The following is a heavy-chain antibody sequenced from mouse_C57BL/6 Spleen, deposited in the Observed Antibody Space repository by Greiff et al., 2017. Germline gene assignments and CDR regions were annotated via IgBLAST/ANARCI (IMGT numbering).Heavy chain of an antibody. V-gene: IGHV1-64*01. J-gene: IGHJ3*01. D-gene: IGHD2-4*01. CDR2: IHPNSGST. Sequence: VQLQQPGAELVKPGASVKLSCKASGYTFTSYWMHWVKQRPGQGLEWIGMIHPNSGSTNYNEKFKSKATLTVDKSSSTAYMQLSSMTSEDSAVYYCARYPPYDYDGWFAYWGQGTLVTVSA. CDR1: GYTFTSYW. CDR3: ARYPPYDYDGWFAY.